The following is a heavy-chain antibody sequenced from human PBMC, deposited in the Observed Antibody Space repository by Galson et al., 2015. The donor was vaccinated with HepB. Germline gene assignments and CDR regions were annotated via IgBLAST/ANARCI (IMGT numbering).Heavy chain of an antibody. CDR2: IIPILGIA. Sequence: SVKVSCKASGGTFSSYTISWVRQAPGQGLEWMGRIIPILGIANYAQKFQGRVTITADKSTSTAYMELSSLRSEDTAVYYCARGGDTYYYDSSGYLRFDYWGQGTLVTVSS. D-gene: IGHD3-22*01. V-gene: IGHV1-69*02. CDR1: GGTFSSYT. CDR3: ARGGDTYYYDSSGYLRFDY. J-gene: IGHJ4*02.